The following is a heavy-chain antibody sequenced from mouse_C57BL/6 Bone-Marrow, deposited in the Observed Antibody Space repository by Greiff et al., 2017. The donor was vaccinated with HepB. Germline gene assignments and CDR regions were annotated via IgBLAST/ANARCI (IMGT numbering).Heavy chain of an antibody. CDR1: GYTFTSYW. V-gene: IGHV1-55*01. Sequence: QVHVKQPGAELVKPGASVKMSCKASGYTFTSYWITWVKQRPGQGLEWIGDIYPGSGSTNYNEKFKSKATLTVDTSSSTAYMQLSSLTSEDSAVYYCARRRGRYFDYWGQGTTLTVSS. CDR3: ARRRGRYFDY. CDR2: IYPGSGST. J-gene: IGHJ2*01.